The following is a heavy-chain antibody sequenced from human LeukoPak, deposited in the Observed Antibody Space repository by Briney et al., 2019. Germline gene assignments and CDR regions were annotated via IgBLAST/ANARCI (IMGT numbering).Heavy chain of an antibody. CDR1: GASISSSSYY. V-gene: IGHV4-39*01. CDR3: ARHVWTSSSSDY. Sequence: PSETLSLTCTVSGASISSSSYYGAWIRQPPGKGLEWIGSIYFIGSTYYSPSLKSRVTISVDTSKNQFSLKLSSVTAADTAMYYCARHVWTSSSSDYWGQGTLVTVSS. D-gene: IGHD6-6*01. J-gene: IGHJ4*02. CDR2: IYFIGST.